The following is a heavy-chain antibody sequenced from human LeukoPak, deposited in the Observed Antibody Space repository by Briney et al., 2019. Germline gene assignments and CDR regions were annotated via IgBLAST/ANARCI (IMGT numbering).Heavy chain of an antibody. CDR1: GYTFTSYY. CDR2: INPSGGST. D-gene: IGHD6-19*01. Sequence: ASVKVSCKASGYTFTSYYMHWVRQVPGQGLEWMGIINPSGGSTSYTQKFQGRVTMTRDTSTSTVYMELSSLRSEGTAVYYCASSVPDDAFDIWGQGTMVTVSP. J-gene: IGHJ3*02. V-gene: IGHV1-46*01. CDR3: ASSVPDDAFDI.